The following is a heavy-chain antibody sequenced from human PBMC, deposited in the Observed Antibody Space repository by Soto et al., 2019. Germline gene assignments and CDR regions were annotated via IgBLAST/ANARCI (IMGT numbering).Heavy chain of an antibody. Sequence: GGSLRLSCAASGFTFSSYSMNWVRQAPWKGLEWVSYISSSSTTKYYADSVKGRFTISRDNAKNSLYLQMNSLRAEDTAVYYCARDGCSGSNCLNWFDPWGQGTLVTVSS. V-gene: IGHV3-48*01. J-gene: IGHJ5*02. CDR3: ARDGCSGSNCLNWFDP. CDR2: ISSSSTTK. D-gene: IGHD2-15*01. CDR1: GFTFSSYS.